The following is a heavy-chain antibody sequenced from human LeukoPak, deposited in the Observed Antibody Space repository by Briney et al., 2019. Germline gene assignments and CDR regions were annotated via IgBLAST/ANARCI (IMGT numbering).Heavy chain of an antibody. V-gene: IGHV1-18*01. D-gene: IGHD3-3*01. CDR3: ARGMIFGVVSNAFDI. CDR1: GYTFTSYG. J-gene: IGHJ3*02. Sequence: ASVKVSCTASGYTFTSYGISWVRQAPGQGLEWMGWISAYNGNTNYAQKLQGRVTMTTDTSTSTAYMELRSLRSDDTAVYYCARGMIFGVVSNAFDIWGQGTMVTVSS. CDR2: ISAYNGNT.